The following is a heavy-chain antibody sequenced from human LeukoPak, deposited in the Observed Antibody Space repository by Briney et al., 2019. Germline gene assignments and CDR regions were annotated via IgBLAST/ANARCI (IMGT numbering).Heavy chain of an antibody. V-gene: IGHV3-30-3*01. J-gene: IGHJ4*02. Sequence: GGSLRLSCAASGFTFSSYAMHWVRQAPGKGLEWVAVISYDGSNKYYADSVKGRFTISRDNSKNTLYLQMNSLRAEDTAVYYCARGGYSGSFDYWGQGTLVTISS. CDR2: ISYDGSNK. CDR3: ARGGYSGSFDY. CDR1: GFTFSSYA. D-gene: IGHD5-12*01.